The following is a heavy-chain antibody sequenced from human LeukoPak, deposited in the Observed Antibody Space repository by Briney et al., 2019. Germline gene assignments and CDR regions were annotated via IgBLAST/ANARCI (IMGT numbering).Heavy chain of an antibody. D-gene: IGHD3-10*01. CDR3: ARATMVRGIGYFDY. J-gene: IGHJ4*02. CDR1: GFTFSSYA. CDR2: ISGSGGST. V-gene: IGHV3-23*01. Sequence: GGSLRLSCAASGFTFSSYAMSWVRQAPGKGLEWVSAISGSGGSTYYADSVKGRFTISRDNAKNSLYLQMNSLRAEDTAVYYCARATMVRGIGYFDYWGQGTLVTVSS.